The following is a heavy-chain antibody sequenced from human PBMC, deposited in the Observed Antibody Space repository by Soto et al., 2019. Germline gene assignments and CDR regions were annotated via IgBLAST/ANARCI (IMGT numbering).Heavy chain of an antibody. D-gene: IGHD6-6*01. CDR3: ARPEFSSSSEDLGY. Sequence: TLSLTCTVSGGSISSGGYYWSWIRQHTGKGLEWIGYIYYSGSTYYNPSLKSRVTISVDTSKNQFSLTLSSVTAEDTAVYYCARPEFSSSSEDLGYWGQGTLVTVSS. CDR1: GGSISSGGYY. V-gene: IGHV4-31*03. CDR2: IYYSGST. J-gene: IGHJ4*02.